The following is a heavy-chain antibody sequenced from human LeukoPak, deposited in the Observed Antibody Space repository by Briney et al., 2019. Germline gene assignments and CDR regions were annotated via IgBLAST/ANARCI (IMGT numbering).Heavy chain of an antibody. J-gene: IGHJ4*02. CDR3: ERVSSGYHDGPSFDY. CDR1: GGTFSSYA. V-gene: IGHV1-69*13. D-gene: IGHD6-19*01. CDR2: IIPIFGTA. Sequence: GASVKVSCKASGGTFSSYAISWVRQAPGQGLEWMGGIIPIFGTANYAQKFQGRVTLTADESTSTAYMELSSLRSEDTAVYYCERVSSGYHDGPSFDYWGQGTLVTVSS.